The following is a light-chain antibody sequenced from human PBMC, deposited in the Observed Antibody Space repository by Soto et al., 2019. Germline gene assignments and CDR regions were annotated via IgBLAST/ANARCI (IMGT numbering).Light chain of an antibody. V-gene: IGKV1-39*01. CDR1: QSISSY. CDR3: QHRT. Sequence: DIQMTQSPSSLSASVGDRVTITCRASQSISSYLNWYQQKPGKAPKLLIYAASSLQSGVPSRFSGSRSGTDFTLTIRSLQPEDFATYYCQHRTFGQGTKVEIK. CDR2: AAS. J-gene: IGKJ1*01.